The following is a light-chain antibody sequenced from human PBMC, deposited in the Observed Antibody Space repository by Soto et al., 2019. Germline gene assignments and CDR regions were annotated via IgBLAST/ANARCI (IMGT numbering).Light chain of an antibody. CDR3: QQSYRDPRT. V-gene: IGKV1-39*01. CDR2: AAS. J-gene: IGKJ1*01. Sequence: DIQMTQSPSSLSASVGDRVTIACRASQSINNNLNWYQQKPGTAPKVLIYAASSLQSGVPSRFSGSGSGTEFTLPVSSLQPEDFATYYCQQSYRDPRTFGQGTKVESK. CDR1: QSINNN.